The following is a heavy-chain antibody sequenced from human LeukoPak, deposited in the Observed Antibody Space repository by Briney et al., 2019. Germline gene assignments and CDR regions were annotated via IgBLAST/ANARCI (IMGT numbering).Heavy chain of an antibody. CDR1: GGSISSSSYY. J-gene: IGHJ5*02. Sequence: SETLSLTCTVSGGSISSSSYYWGWIRQPPGKGLEWIGEINHSGNTNYSPSLKSRVTISVDTSKNQFSLKLSSVTAADTAVYYCARTETFYDSSGYYCHWFDPWGQGTLVTVSS. V-gene: IGHV4-39*07. CDR2: INHSGNT. D-gene: IGHD3-22*01. CDR3: ARTETFYDSSGYYCHWFDP.